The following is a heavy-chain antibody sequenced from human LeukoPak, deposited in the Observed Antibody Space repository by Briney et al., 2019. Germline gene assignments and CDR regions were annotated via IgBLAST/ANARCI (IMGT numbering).Heavy chain of an antibody. CDR2: ISAYNGNT. V-gene: IGHV1-18*01. D-gene: IGHD3-3*01. Sequence: ASVTVSCKASGYTFTSYAISWVRQAPGQGLEWMGWISAYNGNTNFAQTLQGRVTMTTDTSTRTAYMELRSLRSDDTAVYYCARGLEWLTRRHTWFDPWGQGTLVTVSS. CDR3: ARGLEWLTRRHTWFDP. J-gene: IGHJ5*02. CDR1: GYTFTSYA.